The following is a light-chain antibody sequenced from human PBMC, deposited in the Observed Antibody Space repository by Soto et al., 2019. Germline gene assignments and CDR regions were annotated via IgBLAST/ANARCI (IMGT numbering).Light chain of an antibody. V-gene: IGKV1-12*01. CDR2: AAS. CDR3: QQPNSFPWT. CDR1: QDISSW. Sequence: DIQMTQSPSSVSASVGDRVTITCRASQDISSWLAWYQQKPGKAPKLLIYAASSLQSGVPSRFSGSGFGTDFTLTISSLQPEDFATYYCQQPNSFPWTFGQGTKVEIK. J-gene: IGKJ1*01.